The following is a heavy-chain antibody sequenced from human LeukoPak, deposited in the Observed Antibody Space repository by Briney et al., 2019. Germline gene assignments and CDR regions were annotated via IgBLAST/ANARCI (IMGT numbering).Heavy chain of an antibody. CDR2: ISGSGGST. J-gene: IGHJ4*02. CDR3: AKHPNYDFWSGYYTDFDY. CDR1: GFTFRSYA. V-gene: IGHV3-23*01. Sequence: GGSLRLSCEASGFTFRSYAMSWVRQAPGKGLEWVSAISGSGGSTYYADSVKGRFTISRDNSKNTLYLQMNSLRAEDTAVYYCAKHPNYDFWSGYYTDFDYWGQGTLVTVSS. D-gene: IGHD3-3*01.